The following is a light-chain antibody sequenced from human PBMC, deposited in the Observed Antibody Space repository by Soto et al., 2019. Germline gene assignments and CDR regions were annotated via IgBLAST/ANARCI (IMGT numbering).Light chain of an antibody. CDR3: QQYYSAPWT. Sequence: DIVMTQSPDSLAVSLGERATINCKSSQSVLYSSNNKNYLAWYQQKPRQPPKLRIYWASTRESGVPDRFSGSGSGTDFTLPISSLQAEDVAVYYCQQYYSAPWTFGQGTKVEIK. V-gene: IGKV4-1*01. CDR1: QSVLYSSNNKNY. CDR2: WAS. J-gene: IGKJ1*01.